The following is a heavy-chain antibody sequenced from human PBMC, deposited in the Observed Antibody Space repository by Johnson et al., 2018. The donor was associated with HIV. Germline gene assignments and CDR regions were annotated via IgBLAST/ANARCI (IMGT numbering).Heavy chain of an antibody. CDR3: ARSSGARWAFDI. Sequence: QLVESGGGVVQPGKSLTLSCVGSGLSFSNFGIHWVRQAPGKGPEWVAVISFDGNLKKYADSVKGRFTISRDNSKNTLYLQMTSLRAEDTAVYYCARSSGARWAFDIWGQGTMVTVSS. CDR1: GLSFSNFG. D-gene: IGHD6-6*01. CDR2: ISFDGNLK. V-gene: IGHV3-33*08. J-gene: IGHJ3*02.